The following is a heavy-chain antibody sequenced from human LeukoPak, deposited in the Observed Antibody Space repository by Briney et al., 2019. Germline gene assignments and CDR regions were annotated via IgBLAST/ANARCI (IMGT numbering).Heavy chain of an antibody. D-gene: IGHD6-19*01. CDR3: ARSPLVSGWYAYYYGMDV. CDR1: GFTFSSYE. CDR2: ISSSGSTI. V-gene: IGHV3-48*03. J-gene: IGHJ6*02. Sequence: GGSLRLSCAASGFTFSSYEMNWVRQAPGKGLEWVPYISSSGSTIYYADSVKGRFTISRDNAKNSLYLQMNSLRAEDTAVYYCARSPLVSGWYAYYYGMDVWGQGTTVTVSS.